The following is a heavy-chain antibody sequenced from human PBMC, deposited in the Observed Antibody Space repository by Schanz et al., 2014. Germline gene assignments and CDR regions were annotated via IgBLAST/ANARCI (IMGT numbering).Heavy chain of an antibody. V-gene: IGHV3-23*01. CDR3: AKGMGYCSGGTCYDYYYYGLDV. CDR1: GFTFSSYV. J-gene: IGHJ6*02. D-gene: IGHD2-15*01. Sequence: EVQLLESGGGLVQPGGSLRLSCAASGFTFSSYVMSWVRQAPGKGLEWVSGISGSGGSTYYADSVKGRFTISRDNSKNTLYLQMNSLRAEDTAVYYCAKGMGYCSGGTCYDYYYYGLDVWGQGTTVTVSS. CDR2: ISGSGGST.